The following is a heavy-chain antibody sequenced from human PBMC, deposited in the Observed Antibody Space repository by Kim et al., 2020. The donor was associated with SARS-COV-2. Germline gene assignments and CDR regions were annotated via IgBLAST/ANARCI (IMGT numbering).Heavy chain of an antibody. CDR3: AKVDSYCGGDCYPLGFDY. Sequence: GGSLRLSCAASGFTFSSYAMSWVRQAPGKGLEWVSAISGSGGSTYYADSVKGRFTISRDNSKNTLYLQMNSLRAEDTAVYYCAKVDSYCGGDCYPLGFDYWGQGTLVTVSS. CDR2: ISGSGGST. D-gene: IGHD2-21*02. J-gene: IGHJ4*02. CDR1: GFTFSSYA. V-gene: IGHV3-23*01.